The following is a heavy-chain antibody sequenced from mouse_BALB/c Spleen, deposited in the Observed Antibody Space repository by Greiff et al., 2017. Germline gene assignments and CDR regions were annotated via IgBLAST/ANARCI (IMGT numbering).Heavy chain of an antibody. Sequence: EVQGVESGGGLVQPGGSLKLSCAASGFTFSSYGMSWVRQTPDKRLELVATINSNGGSTYYPDSVKGRFTISRDNAKNTLYLQMSSLKSEDTAMYYCARDRYYGYPFAYWGQGTLVTVSA. J-gene: IGHJ3*01. CDR3: ARDRYYGYPFAY. V-gene: IGHV5-6-3*01. D-gene: IGHD1-2*01. CDR1: GFTFSSYG. CDR2: INSNGGST.